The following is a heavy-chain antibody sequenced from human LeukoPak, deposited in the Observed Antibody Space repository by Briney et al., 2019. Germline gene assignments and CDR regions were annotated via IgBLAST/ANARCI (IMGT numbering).Heavy chain of an antibody. V-gene: IGHV3-23*01. J-gene: IGHJ4*02. CDR1: GFTFSSYA. CDR3: ASDPPTTVTTFGDY. CDR2: ISGSGGST. D-gene: IGHD4-17*01. Sequence: PGGSLRLSCAASGFTFSSYAMSWVRQAPGKGLEWVSAISGSGGSTYYAGSVKGRFTISRGNSKNTLYLQMNSLRAEDTAVYYCASDPPTTVTTFGDYWGQGTLVTVSS.